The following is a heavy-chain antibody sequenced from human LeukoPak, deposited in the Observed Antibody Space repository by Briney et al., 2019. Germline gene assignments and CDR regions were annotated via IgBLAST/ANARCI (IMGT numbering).Heavy chain of an antibody. CDR3: ARVWDYGSGSFRWRHFYY. Sequence: PGRSLRLPCAASGFTFSNFAMHWVRQAPGKGLEWVAVISYDGSNKYYAESVKGRFTISRDNSKNTLYLQMSSLRTEDTAVYYWARVWDYGSGSFRWRHFYYWGERTLVTVSS. J-gene: IGHJ4*02. CDR1: GFTFSNFA. V-gene: IGHV3-30-3*01. CDR2: ISYDGSNK. D-gene: IGHD3-10*01.